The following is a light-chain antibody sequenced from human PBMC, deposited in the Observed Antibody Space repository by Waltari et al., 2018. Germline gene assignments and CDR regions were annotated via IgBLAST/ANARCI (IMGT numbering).Light chain of an antibody. J-gene: IGKJ3*01. CDR1: QSVSSSY. Sequence: EIVSTPSPGTLSLSPGERATLPCRASQSVSSSYLAWYQQKPGQAPRLLIYGASSRPTGIPDRFSGSGSGTDFTLTISRLEPEYFAVYYCQQYCSSPLTFGPGTKVDIK. V-gene: IGKV3-20*01. CDR2: GAS. CDR3: QQYCSSPLT.